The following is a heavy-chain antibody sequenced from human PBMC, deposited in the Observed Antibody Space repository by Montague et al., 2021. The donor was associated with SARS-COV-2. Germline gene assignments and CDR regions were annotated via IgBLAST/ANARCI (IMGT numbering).Heavy chain of an antibody. CDR3: ARVLVVTYYGMDV. V-gene: IGHV3-48*03. CDR2: TSSSGSTI. Sequence: SLRLACAASGFTFSSYEMNWVRQAPGKGLEWVSYTSSSGSTIYYADSVKGRFTISRDNAKNSLYLQMNSLRAEDTAVYYCARVLVVTYYGMDVWGQGTTVTVSS. J-gene: IGHJ6*02. D-gene: IGHD3-22*01. CDR1: GFTFSSYE.